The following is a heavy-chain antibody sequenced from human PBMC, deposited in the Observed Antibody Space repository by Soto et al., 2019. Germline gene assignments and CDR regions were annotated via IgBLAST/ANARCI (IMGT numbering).Heavy chain of an antibody. Sequence: SGTPSLPCIFSGGFLSRRCYYWGWVRPPRGKGLGGVGSFYYSGRTYYNPSFKSRVTIYIDTSKNQFSLKLSSVTATDTAVYYCARQRTTVVTQAYFDHWGQGALVTVSS. CDR2: FYYSGRT. CDR1: GGFLSRRCYY. CDR3: ARQRTTVVTQAYFDH. V-gene: IGHV4-39*01. D-gene: IGHD2-21*02. J-gene: IGHJ4*02.